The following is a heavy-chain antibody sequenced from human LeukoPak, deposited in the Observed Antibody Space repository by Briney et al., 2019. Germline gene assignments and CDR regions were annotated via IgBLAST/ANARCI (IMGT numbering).Heavy chain of an antibody. CDR1: GFTFSSYA. D-gene: IGHD6-6*01. J-gene: IGHJ4*02. V-gene: IGHV3-23*01. Sequence: GGSLRLSCAASGFTFSSYAMSWVRQAPGKGLEWVSGISGGSGSTYYADSVKGRFTITRDNSNGTLYLQMNSLRAEATALYYCAKDVRAIAPRYFDFWGQGTLVTVSS. CDR3: AKDVRAIAPRYFDF. CDR2: ISGGSGST.